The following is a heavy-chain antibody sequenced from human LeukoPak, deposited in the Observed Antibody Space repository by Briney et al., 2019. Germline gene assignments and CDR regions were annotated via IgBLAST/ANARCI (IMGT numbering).Heavy chain of an antibody. CDR2: INHSGST. V-gene: IGHV4-34*01. CDR3: ARGDFWSGYYTNFDY. J-gene: IGHJ4*02. D-gene: IGHD3-3*01. Sequence: SETLSLTCAVYGGSFSGYYSSWIRQPPGKGLEWIGEINHSGSTNYNPSLKSRVTISVDTSKNQFSLKLSSVTAADTAVYYCARGDFWSGYYTNFDYWGQGTLVTVSS. CDR1: GGSFSGYY.